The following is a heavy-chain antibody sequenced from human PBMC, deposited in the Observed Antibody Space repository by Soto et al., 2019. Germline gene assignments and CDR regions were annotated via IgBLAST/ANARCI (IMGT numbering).Heavy chain of an antibody. D-gene: IGHD3-10*01. J-gene: IGHJ4*02. V-gene: IGHV3-23*01. CDR1: GFTFSSYS. CDR2: FRSGGDDGTT. CDR3: AKKVNSGPGSQYFDY. Sequence: GSLRLSCVASGFTFSSYSMSWVRQAPGKGLEWVSGFRSGGDDGTTYYADSVKGRFTISRDNSKNTLFLQMSSLRAEDTAIYYCAKKVNSGPGSQYFDYWGQGTLVTVSS.